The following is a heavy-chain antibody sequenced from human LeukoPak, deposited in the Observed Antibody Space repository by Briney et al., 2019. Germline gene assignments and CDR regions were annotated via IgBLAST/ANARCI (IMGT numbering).Heavy chain of an antibody. CDR3: ARQHRGSYSGYYYMDV. V-gene: IGHV4-59*08. D-gene: IGHD1-26*01. Sequence: SETLSLTCTVSGGSVSGGSISSYYWSWIRQPPGKGLEWIGFIAYTGSTNYNPSLKSRVTISVDTSKNWFSLKLTSVTAADTAVYYCARQHRGSYSGYYYMDVWGKGTTVTVSS. CDR2: IAYTGST. CDR1: GGSVSGGSISSYY. J-gene: IGHJ6*03.